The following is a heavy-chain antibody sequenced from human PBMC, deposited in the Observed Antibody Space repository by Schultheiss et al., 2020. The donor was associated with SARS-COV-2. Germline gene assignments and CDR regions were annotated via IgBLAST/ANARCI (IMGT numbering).Heavy chain of an antibody. Sequence: SVKVSCKASGGTFSSYAISWVRQAPGQGLEWMGGIIPIFGTANYAQKFQGRVTITRDTSASTAYMELSSLRSEDTAVYYCASGERSTDGMDVWGQGTTVTVSS. V-gene: IGHV1-69*05. D-gene: IGHD1-1*01. CDR2: IIPIFGTA. CDR3: ASGERSTDGMDV. CDR1: GGTFSSYA. J-gene: IGHJ6*02.